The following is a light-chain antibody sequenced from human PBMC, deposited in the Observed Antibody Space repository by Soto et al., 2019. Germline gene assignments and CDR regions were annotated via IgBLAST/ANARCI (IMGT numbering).Light chain of an antibody. V-gene: IGKV3-15*01. CDR3: QQYNHWPRGYT. CDR2: GAS. CDR1: QSVSDN. Sequence: EIVMTQSPATLSVSPGERATLSCRAGQSVSDNLAWYQQRPGQAPRPLFYGASTRATGGPVRFSASGSGTEFTLTISSLQSEDFAVYYCQQYNHWPRGYTFGQGTKLEIK. J-gene: IGKJ2*01.